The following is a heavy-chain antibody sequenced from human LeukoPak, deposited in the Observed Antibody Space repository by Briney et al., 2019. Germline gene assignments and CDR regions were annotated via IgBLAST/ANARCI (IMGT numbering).Heavy chain of an antibody. CDR3: AREIVATIGYYFDY. CDR2: IWYDGSNK. Sequence: GGSLRLSCAASGFTFSSYGMHWVRQAPGKGLEWVAVIWYDGSNKYYADPVKGRFTISRDNSKNTLYLQVNSLRAEDTAVYYCAREIVATIGYYFDYWGQGTLVTVSS. V-gene: IGHV3-33*01. D-gene: IGHD5-12*01. CDR1: GFTFSSYG. J-gene: IGHJ4*02.